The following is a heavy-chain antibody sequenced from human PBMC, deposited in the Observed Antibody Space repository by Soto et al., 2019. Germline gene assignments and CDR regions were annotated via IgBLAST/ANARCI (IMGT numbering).Heavy chain of an antibody. V-gene: IGHV4-34*01. CDR1: CGTIVGYY. CDR3: ARVLGGYGSGSYYTDY. J-gene: IGHJ4*01. D-gene: IGHD3-10*01. Sequence: SVPKSVRNGVECGTIVGYYWSWIRQPPGKGLEWIGEINHSGSTNYNPSLKSRVTISVDTSKNQFSLKLSSVTAADTAVYYCARVLGGYGSGSYYTDYWGHGTLVTVSS. CDR2: INHSGST.